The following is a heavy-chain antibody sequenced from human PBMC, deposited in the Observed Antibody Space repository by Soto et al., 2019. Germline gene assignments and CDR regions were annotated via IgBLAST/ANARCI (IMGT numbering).Heavy chain of an antibody. CDR1: GGSISSGGYY. D-gene: IGHD3-10*01. CDR3: ARDGRGSGTRFDY. J-gene: IGHJ4*02. V-gene: IGHV4-31*03. Sequence: QVQLQESGPGLVKPSQTLSLTCTVSGGSISSGGYYWSWIRQHPGQGLEWVGCIYYSGSTYYNPSLKSRVTIAVDTSNNQFALNLSPVTAADTAVYYWARDGRGSGTRFDYWGQGSLVTVSS. CDR2: IYYSGST.